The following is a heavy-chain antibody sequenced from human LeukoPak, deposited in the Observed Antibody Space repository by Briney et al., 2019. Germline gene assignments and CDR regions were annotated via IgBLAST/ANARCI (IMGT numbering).Heavy chain of an antibody. V-gene: IGHV4-31*03. CDR3: ARSYCSSTSCVRGWDAFDI. Sequence: PSETLSLTCTVSGGSISSGGYYWSWIRQPPGKGLEWIGYIYYSGSTYYNPSLKSRVTMSVDTSKNQFSLKLSSVTAADTAVYYCARSYCSSTSCVRGWDAFDIWGQGTMVTVSS. D-gene: IGHD2-2*01. CDR2: IYYSGST. CDR1: GGSISSGGYY. J-gene: IGHJ3*02.